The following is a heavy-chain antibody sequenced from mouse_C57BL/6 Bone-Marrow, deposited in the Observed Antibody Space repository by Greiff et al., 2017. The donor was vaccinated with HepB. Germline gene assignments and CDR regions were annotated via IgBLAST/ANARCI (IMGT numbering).Heavy chain of an antibody. CDR1: GYTFTDYY. D-gene: IGHD1-1*01. V-gene: IGHV1-19*01. CDR2: INPYNGGT. CDR3: ARPYYYGSSYDFDY. Sequence: VHVKQSGPVLVKPGASVKMSCKASGYTFTDYYMNWVKQSHGKSLEWIGVINPYNGGTSYNQKFKGKATLTVDKSSSTAYMELNSLTSEDSAVYYCARPYYYGSSYDFDYWGQGTTLTVSS. J-gene: IGHJ2*01.